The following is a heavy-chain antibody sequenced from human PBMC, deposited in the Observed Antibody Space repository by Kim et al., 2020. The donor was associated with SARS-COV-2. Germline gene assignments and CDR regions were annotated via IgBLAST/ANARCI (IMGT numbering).Heavy chain of an antibody. J-gene: IGHJ4*02. Sequence: YGDSVKGRFTISRDNSKNTLYLQRHSLRSEDTAVYCCARDREGSGSYLDYWGQGTLVTVSS. CDR3: ARDREGSGSYLDY. D-gene: IGHD3-10*01. V-gene: IGHV3-30*01.